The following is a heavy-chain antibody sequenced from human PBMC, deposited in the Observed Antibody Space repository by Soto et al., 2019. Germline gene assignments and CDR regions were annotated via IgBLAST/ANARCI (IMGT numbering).Heavy chain of an antibody. CDR1: GGSFSTST. CDR3: TSFEEQWVIGGAYFDS. V-gene: IGHV1-69*01. J-gene: IGHJ4*02. D-gene: IGHD6-19*01. Sequence: QVQLVQSGAEVKKPGSSVKVSCKASGGSFSTSTISWVRQSPGQGLEWMGGIIPTFATVNYAQKFQGRVTSTADESTSTAYMELKSLRSEDTAVFYCTSFEEQWVIGGAYFDSWGQGTLVTVSS. CDR2: IIPTFATV.